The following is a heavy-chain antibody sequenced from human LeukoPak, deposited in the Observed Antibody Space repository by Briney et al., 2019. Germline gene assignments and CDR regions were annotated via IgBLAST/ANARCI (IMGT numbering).Heavy chain of an antibody. CDR2: MNPNSGNT. Sequence: GASVTVSFRGSGYTFTKYDINWGGQATGQGLEGVGWMNPNSGNTGYAQKFQGRLTITSDTSISTFYMELSSLKSEDTAVYYCAREAIFGVLYDWGQGSLVAVSS. V-gene: IGHV1-8*03. J-gene: IGHJ4*02. CDR3: AREAIFGVLYD. D-gene: IGHD3-3*01. CDR1: GYTFTKYD.